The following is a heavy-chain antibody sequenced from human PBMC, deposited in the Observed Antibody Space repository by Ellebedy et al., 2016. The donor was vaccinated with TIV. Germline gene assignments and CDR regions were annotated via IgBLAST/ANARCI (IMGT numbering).Heavy chain of an antibody. CDR2: ISYDGSNK. CDR3: ARDVDYSIDY. D-gene: IGHD2-15*01. V-gene: IGHV3-30-3*01. Sequence: PGGSLRLSCAASGFTFSSYVIHWVRQAPGKGLEWVTLISYDGSNKYYADSVKGRFTISRDNSKHTVYLQMNSLRAEDTAVYYCARDVDYSIDYWGQGTLVTVSS. CDR1: GFTFSSYV. J-gene: IGHJ4*02.